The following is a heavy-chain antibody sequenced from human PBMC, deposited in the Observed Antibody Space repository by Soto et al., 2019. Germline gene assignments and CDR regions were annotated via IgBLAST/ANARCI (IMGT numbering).Heavy chain of an antibody. CDR3: ASHGGGAGLTNSLPNYFYYGMDV. Sequence: QVQLVQSGAEVKKPGSSVKVSCKASGGTFSSYAISWVRQAPGQGLEWMGGIIPIFGTAKHAEKFQGRVTVTADKSTSTVYMELSSLRSEDTAIYYCASHGGGAGLTNSLPNYFYYGMDVWGQGTTVTVSS. D-gene: IGHD3-16*01. CDR1: GGTFSSYA. V-gene: IGHV1-69*06. CDR2: IIPIFGTA. J-gene: IGHJ6*02.